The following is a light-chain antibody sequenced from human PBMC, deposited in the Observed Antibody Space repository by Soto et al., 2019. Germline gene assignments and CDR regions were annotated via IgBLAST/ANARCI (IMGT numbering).Light chain of an antibody. V-gene: IGKV3-15*01. J-gene: IGKJ2*01. CDR3: QQYNNWPLYT. Sequence: EIVLTQSPGTLSLSPGERATLSCRASQSVISTFSAWYQQKPGQAPRLLIYGASTRATGIPARFSGSGSGTEFTLTISSLQSEDFAVYYCQQYNNWPLYTFGQGTKLEIK. CDR2: GAS. CDR1: QSVIST.